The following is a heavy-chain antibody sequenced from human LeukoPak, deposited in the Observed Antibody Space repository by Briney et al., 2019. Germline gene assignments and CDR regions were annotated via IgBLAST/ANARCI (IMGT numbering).Heavy chain of an antibody. CDR3: AKYLRAPGYNSGWYVDY. D-gene: IGHD6-19*01. CDR1: GVTLRSYA. V-gene: IGHV3-23*01. J-gene: IGHJ4*02. CDR2: ISGSGGRT. Sequence: PGGSLRLSCVASGVTLRSYAMSWVRQAPGRGLEWVSSISGSGGRTNYADSVKGRFTISRDNSKNTLYLQMNSLRAEDTAVYYCAKYLRAPGYNSGWYVDYWGQGTLVTVSS.